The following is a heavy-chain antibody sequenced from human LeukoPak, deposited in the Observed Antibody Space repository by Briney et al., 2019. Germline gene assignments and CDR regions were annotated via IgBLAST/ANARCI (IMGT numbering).Heavy chain of an antibody. CDR2: MNPNSGNT. V-gene: IGHV1-8*03. CDR1: GGTFSSYA. Sequence: ASVKVSCKASGGTFSSYAISWVRQAPGQGLEWMGWMNPNSGNTGYAQKFQGRVTITRNTSISTAYMELSSLRSEDTAVYYCARRMDGGYYYYMDVWGKGTTVTVSS. J-gene: IGHJ6*03. CDR3: ARRMDGGYYYYMDV. D-gene: IGHD2-8*01.